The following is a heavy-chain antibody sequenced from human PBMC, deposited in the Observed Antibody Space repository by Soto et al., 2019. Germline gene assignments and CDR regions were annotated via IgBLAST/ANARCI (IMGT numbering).Heavy chain of an antibody. D-gene: IGHD3-3*01. CDR2: ISYDGSNK. Sequence: QVQLVESGGGVVQPGRSLRLSCAASGFTFSSYAMHWVRQAPGKGLEWVAVISYDGSNKYYADSVKGRFTISRDNSKNTLYLQMNSLRAEDTAVYYCARGDDFGSGYSPPPWFDPWGQGTLVTVSS. CDR3: ARGDDFGSGYSPPPWFDP. J-gene: IGHJ5*02. V-gene: IGHV3-30-3*01. CDR1: GFTFSSYA.